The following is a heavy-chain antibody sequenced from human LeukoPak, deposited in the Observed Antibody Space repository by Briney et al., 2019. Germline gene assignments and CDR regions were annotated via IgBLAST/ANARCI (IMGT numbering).Heavy chain of an antibody. CDR2: ISGNGGST. D-gene: IGHD2-2*02. J-gene: IGHJ4*02. Sequence: GGSLRLSCAASGFTFSSYAMSWVRQAPGKGLEWVSAISGNGGSTYYTDSVKGRFTISRDDSKNTLYLQMNSLRAEDTAVYYCAKGGCTSCYRASGYWGQGTLVTVSS. V-gene: IGHV3-23*01. CDR1: GFTFSSYA. CDR3: AKGGCTSCYRASGY.